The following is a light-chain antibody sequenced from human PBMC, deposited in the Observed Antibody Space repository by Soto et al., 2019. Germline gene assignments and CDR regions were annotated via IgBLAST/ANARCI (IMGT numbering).Light chain of an antibody. CDR1: QSISSR. CDR2: DAS. Sequence: DIQMTQSPSTLSASVGDRVTITCRASQSISSRLAWYQHKPGKAPKLLIYDASSLESGVPSRFSGSGSGTEFTLTISSLQADDSATYYCQQHDSYPRTFGQGTKVEIK. V-gene: IGKV1-5*01. CDR3: QQHDSYPRT. J-gene: IGKJ1*01.